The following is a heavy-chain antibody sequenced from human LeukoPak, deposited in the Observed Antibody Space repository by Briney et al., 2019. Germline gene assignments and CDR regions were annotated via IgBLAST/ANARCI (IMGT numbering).Heavy chain of an antibody. J-gene: IGHJ5*02. D-gene: IGHD3/OR15-3a*01. CDR3: ARQEIGLRSFDP. Sequence: SETLSLTCTVSGGSISTSSYYWSWIRQPAGKGLEWIGRIYTSGDTNYNPSLNSRVTMSLDTSKNQFSLNLSSVTAADTAVYYCARQEIGLRSFDPWGQGTLVTVSS. V-gene: IGHV4-61*02. CDR1: GGSISTSSYY. CDR2: IYTSGDT.